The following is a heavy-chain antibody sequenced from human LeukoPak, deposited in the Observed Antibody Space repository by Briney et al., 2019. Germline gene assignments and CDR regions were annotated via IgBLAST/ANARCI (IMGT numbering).Heavy chain of an antibody. Sequence: GGSLSLSCATSGFTFSNAWMNWVRQAPGKGLEWVGRIRSNSDGGTIDYAAPVKGRFTLSRDDSKTTLYLQMNSLQTEDTAVYYCATDFYDSTWGQGTLVTVSS. CDR2: IRSNSDGGTI. J-gene: IGHJ5*02. CDR1: GFTFSNAW. D-gene: IGHD3-22*01. CDR3: ATDFYDST. V-gene: IGHV3-15*07.